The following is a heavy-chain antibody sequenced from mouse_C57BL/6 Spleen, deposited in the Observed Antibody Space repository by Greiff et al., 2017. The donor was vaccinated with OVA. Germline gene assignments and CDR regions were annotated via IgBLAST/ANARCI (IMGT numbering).Heavy chain of an antibody. Sequence: DVQLQESGPGLVKPSPSLSLTCSVTGYSITSGYYWNWIRKFPGNKLEWMGYISYDGSNNYNPTLKNRISITRDTCKNQLFLKLNSVTTDDTATYYCARDDYDSMDYWGQGTSVTVSS. V-gene: IGHV3-6*01. D-gene: IGHD2-4*01. CDR1: GYSITSGYY. CDR2: ISYDGSN. J-gene: IGHJ4*01. CDR3: ARDDYDSMDY.